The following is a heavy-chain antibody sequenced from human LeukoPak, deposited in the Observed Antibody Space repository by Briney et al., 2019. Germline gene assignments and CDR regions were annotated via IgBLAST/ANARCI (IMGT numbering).Heavy chain of an antibody. V-gene: IGHV1-69*05. CDR3: ASTVVAATRGFDY. D-gene: IGHD2-15*01. Sequence: ASVKVSCKASGGTFSSYALSWVRQAPGQGLEWMGRIIPIFGTANYAQKFQGRVTITTDESTSTAYMELSSLRSEDTAVYYCASTVVAATRGFDYWGQGTLVTVSS. CDR2: IIPIFGTA. CDR1: GGTFSSYA. J-gene: IGHJ4*02.